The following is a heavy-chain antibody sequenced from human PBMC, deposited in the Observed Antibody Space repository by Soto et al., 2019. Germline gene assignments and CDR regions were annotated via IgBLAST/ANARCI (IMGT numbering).Heavy chain of an antibody. Sequence: QLHLVQPGAEVKKPGASVKVSCKASGYTFTGYYMHWVRQAPGQGLEWRGWTNPNSGGTNYAQKFQGWVTMTRDTSISTAYMELSRLRSDDTAVYYCARGGYSGYDFDYWGQGTLVTVSS. V-gene: IGHV1-2*04. CDR1: GYTFTGYY. J-gene: IGHJ4*02. D-gene: IGHD5-12*01. CDR2: TNPNSGGT. CDR3: ARGGYSGYDFDY.